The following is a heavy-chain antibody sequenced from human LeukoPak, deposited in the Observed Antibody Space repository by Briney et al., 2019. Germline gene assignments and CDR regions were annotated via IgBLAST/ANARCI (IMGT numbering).Heavy chain of an antibody. Sequence: PGGSLRLSCTASGFGFSSYAMSWVRQAPGRGPEWVSVISGSGGSTYHADSVKGRFTISRDNSKNTLYLQMNSLRAEDTALYYCAKDHSQARYSITWKFDPWGQGTLVTVSS. CDR1: GFGFSSYA. V-gene: IGHV3-23*01. D-gene: IGHD6-13*01. J-gene: IGHJ5*02. CDR2: ISGSGGST. CDR3: AKDHSQARYSITWKFDP.